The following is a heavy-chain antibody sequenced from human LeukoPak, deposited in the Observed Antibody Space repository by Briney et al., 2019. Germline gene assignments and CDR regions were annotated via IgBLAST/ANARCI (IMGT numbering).Heavy chain of an antibody. J-gene: IGHJ4*02. Sequence: GGSLRLSCGASGFTFSSCAMTWVRQAPGKGLEWVSTMSGSGDSTYYADSVKGRFTISRDNSKNTLYLQMHSLRADDTAVYYCSNLALMAGNLDSWGQGTLVTVSS. CDR2: MSGSGDST. CDR1: GFTFSSCA. CDR3: SNLALMAGNLDS. V-gene: IGHV3-23*01. D-gene: IGHD6-19*01.